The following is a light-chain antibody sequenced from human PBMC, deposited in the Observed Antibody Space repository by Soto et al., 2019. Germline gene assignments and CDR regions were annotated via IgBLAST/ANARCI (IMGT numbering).Light chain of an antibody. CDR1: QGISSW. CDR3: QQYNSYPWT. V-gene: IGKV1-5*01. J-gene: IGKJ1*01. Sequence: GDRVTITCRASQGISSWLAWYQQKPGKAPKLLIYDASSLESGVPSRFSGSGSGTEFTLTISSLQPDDFATYYCQQYNSYPWTVGQGNKVAIK. CDR2: DAS.